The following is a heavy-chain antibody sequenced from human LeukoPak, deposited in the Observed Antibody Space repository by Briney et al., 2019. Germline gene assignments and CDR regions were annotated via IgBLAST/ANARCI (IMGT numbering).Heavy chain of an antibody. CDR3: ARDRGSPDAFDI. Sequence: PGGTLRLSCAASGFTFSSYGMSWVRQAPGKGLEWVANIKQDGSEKYYVDSVKGRFTISRDNAKNSLYLQMNSLRAEDTAVYYCARDRGSPDAFDIWGQGTMVTVSS. J-gene: IGHJ3*02. D-gene: IGHD3-10*01. CDR1: GFTFSSYG. CDR2: IKQDGSEK. V-gene: IGHV3-7*01.